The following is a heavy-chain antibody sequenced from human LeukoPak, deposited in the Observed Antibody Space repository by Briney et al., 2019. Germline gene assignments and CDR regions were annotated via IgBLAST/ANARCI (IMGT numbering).Heavy chain of an antibody. V-gene: IGHV4-38-2*02. CDR1: GYSISSGYY. D-gene: IGHD6-19*01. Sequence: PSETLSLTCTVSGYSISSGYYWGWIRQPPGKGLEWIGSIYHSGSTYYNPSLKSRVTISVDTSKNQFSLKLSSVTAADTAVYYCARDWGAVAVEKGYWGQGTLVTVSS. CDR2: IYHSGST. J-gene: IGHJ4*02. CDR3: ARDWGAVAVEKGY.